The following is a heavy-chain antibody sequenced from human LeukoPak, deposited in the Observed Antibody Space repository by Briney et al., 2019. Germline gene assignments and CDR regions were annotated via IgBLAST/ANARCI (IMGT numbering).Heavy chain of an antibody. J-gene: IGHJ4*02. CDR3: AKTHSSGWYRGGCFDY. Sequence: QPGGSLRLSCAASGFTFSSYGMHWVRQAPGKGLEWVAVISYDGSNKYYADSVKGRFTISRDNSKNTLYLQMNSLRAEDTAVYYCAKTHSSGWYRGGCFDYWGQGTLVTVSS. D-gene: IGHD6-19*01. V-gene: IGHV3-30*18. CDR2: ISYDGSNK. CDR1: GFTFSSYG.